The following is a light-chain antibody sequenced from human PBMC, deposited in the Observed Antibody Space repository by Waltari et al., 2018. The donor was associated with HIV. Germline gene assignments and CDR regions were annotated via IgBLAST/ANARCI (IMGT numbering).Light chain of an antibody. Sequence: QSVLTQPPSASGAPGQRVTMSCSGSSSNIGGKYGHWYQHLPGSAPRLLISRNNNRPSGVPDRFSGSKSGTSASLAISGLRSEDEADYYCAAWDDSLSGVLFGGGTKLTVL. CDR3: AAWDDSLSGVL. CDR2: RNN. CDR1: SSNIGGKY. V-gene: IGLV1-47*01. J-gene: IGLJ3*02.